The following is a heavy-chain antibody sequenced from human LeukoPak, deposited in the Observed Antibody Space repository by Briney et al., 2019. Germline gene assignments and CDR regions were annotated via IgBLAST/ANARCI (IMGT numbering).Heavy chain of an antibody. V-gene: IGHV4-59*01. CDR1: GGSISSYY. J-gene: IGHJ4*02. D-gene: IGHD1-26*01. CDR2: IYYSGST. CDR3: ARAPSWEVNFDY. Sequence: SETLSLTCTVSGGSISSYYWSWIRQPPGKGLEWIGYIYYSGSTNYNPSLKSRVTISVDTSKNQFSLKLSSVTAADTAVYYCARAPSWEVNFDYWGQGILVTVSS.